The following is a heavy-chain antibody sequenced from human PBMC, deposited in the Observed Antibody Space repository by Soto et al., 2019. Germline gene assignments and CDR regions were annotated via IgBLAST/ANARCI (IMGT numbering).Heavy chain of an antibody. Sequence: GGSLRLSCAASGFIFSSYSMNWVRQAPGKGLEWVSYISSSSRTIYYADSVKGRFTISRDNAKNSLYLQMNSLRAEDTALYYCARSSGYDSLSPVDIWGQGTMVTVSS. D-gene: IGHD5-12*01. J-gene: IGHJ3*02. V-gene: IGHV3-48*01. CDR1: GFIFSSYS. CDR2: ISSSSRTI. CDR3: ARSSGYDSLSPVDI.